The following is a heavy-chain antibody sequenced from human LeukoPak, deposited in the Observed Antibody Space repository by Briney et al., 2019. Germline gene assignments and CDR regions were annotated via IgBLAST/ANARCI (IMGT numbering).Heavy chain of an antibody. V-gene: IGHV3-48*02. CDR1: GFTFSRHS. J-gene: IGHJ4*02. CDR3: ARDTGRAGYTYDY. Sequence: GGSLRLSCSASGFTFSRHSMNWVRQAPGKGPEWVSYISSGSTTIYYADSVRGRFTISRDNAKNSLYLQMNSLRDEDTAVYYCARDTGRAGYTYDYWGQGTLVTVSS. D-gene: IGHD5-24*01. CDR2: ISSGSTTI.